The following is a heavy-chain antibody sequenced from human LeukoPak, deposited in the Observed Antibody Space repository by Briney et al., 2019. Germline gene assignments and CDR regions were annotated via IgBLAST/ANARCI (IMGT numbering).Heavy chain of an antibody. J-gene: IGHJ5*02. D-gene: IGHD6-19*01. CDR1: GFPFSGSG. CDR2: IWYDGSHQ. V-gene: IGHV3-33*06. CDR3: AKDRSPAVAVPFDP. Sequence: PGGSLRLSCAASGFPFSGSGMHWVRQAPGKGLEWVAVIWYDGSHQYYADSVKGRFTISRDNSKNTLYLQMNSLRAEDTAVYYCAKDRSPAVAVPFDPWGQGTLVTVSS.